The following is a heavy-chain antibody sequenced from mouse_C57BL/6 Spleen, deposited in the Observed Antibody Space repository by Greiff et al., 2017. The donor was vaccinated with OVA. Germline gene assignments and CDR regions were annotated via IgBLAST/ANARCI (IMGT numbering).Heavy chain of an antibody. J-gene: IGHJ2*01. CDR3: ARSPMHDYDGTPLFDY. Sequence: EVQLQQSGPVLVKPGASVKMSCKASGYTFTDYYMNWVKQSPGKSLEWIGVLNPYNGGTNYNQKFKGKATLTVDKSSSTAYMELNSLTSEDSAVYYCARSPMHDYDGTPLFDYWGKGTTLTVSS. V-gene: IGHV1-19*01. CDR2: LNPYNGGT. D-gene: IGHD2-4*01. CDR1: GYTFTDYY.